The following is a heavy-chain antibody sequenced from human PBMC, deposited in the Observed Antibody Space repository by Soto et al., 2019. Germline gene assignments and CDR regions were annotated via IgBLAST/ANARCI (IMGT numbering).Heavy chain of an antibody. CDR1: GFTFSSYA. D-gene: IGHD4-17*01. CDR2: ISYDGSNK. J-gene: IGHJ6*02. CDR3: ARDRTVTYGMDV. Sequence: PGGSLRLSCAASGFTFSSYAMHWVRQAPGKGLKGVAVISYDGSNKYYADSVKGRFTISRDNSKNTLYLQMNSLRAEDTAVYYCARDRTVTYGMDVCGQGTTVTVS. V-gene: IGHV3-30-3*01.